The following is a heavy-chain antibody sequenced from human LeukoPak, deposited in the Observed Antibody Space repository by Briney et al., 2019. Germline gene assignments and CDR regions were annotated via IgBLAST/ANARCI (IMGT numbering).Heavy chain of an antibody. D-gene: IGHD3-3*01. CDR3: ARSRYYDFWSGYGYYYYGMDV. J-gene: IGHJ6*02. CDR2: INSDGSST. Sequence: GGSLRLSCAASGFTFSSYWMHWVRQAPGKGLVWVSRINSDGSSTSYADSVKGRFTISRDNAKNTLYLQMNSLRAEDTAVYDCARSRYYDFWSGYGYYYYGMDVWGQGATVTVSS. V-gene: IGHV3-74*01. CDR1: GFTFSSYW.